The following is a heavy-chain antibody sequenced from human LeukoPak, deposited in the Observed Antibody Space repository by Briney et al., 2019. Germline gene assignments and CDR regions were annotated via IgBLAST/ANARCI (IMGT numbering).Heavy chain of an antibody. V-gene: IGHV4-59*01. Sequence: KPSETLSLTCTVSGGSIGSYYWSWIRQPPGKGLEWIGYIYYSGSTNYNPSLKSRVTISVDTSKNQFSLKLSSVTAADTAVYYCAKHYDSSGYDLYYFDYWGQGTLVTVSS. D-gene: IGHD3-22*01. CDR1: GGSIGSYY. J-gene: IGHJ4*02. CDR3: AKHYDSSGYDLYYFDY. CDR2: IYYSGST.